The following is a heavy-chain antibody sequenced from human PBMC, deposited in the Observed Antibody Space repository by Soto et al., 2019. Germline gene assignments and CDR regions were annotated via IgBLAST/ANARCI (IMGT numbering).Heavy chain of an antibody. CDR1: GGTFSSYD. J-gene: IGHJ3*02. D-gene: IGHD2-2*01. CDR2: IIPIFGTA. Sequence: GASVKVSCKASGGTFSSYDISWVRQAPGQGLEWMGGIIPIFGTANYAQKFQGRVTITADESTSTAYMELSSLRSEDTAVYYCARYIVLVPAAYGAFDIWGQGTMVTVSS. CDR3: ARYIVLVPAAYGAFDI. V-gene: IGHV1-69*13.